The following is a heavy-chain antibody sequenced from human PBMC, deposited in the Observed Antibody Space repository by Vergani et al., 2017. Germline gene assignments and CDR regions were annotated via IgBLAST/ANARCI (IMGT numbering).Heavy chain of an antibody. V-gene: IGHV3-74*03. CDR2: IKSDGSIT. J-gene: IGHJ5*01. CDR3: ARARCIETCYMSNWLDS. D-gene: IGHD3-9*01. Sequence: EVQLVESGGGLVKRGGSLRLSCAASGFSFNSSWMHWVRQVPGKGLLWVSRIKSDGSITAYADSVKGRFTISRDNAQNTLYLQMNSLRVEDTGVYYCARARCIETCYMSNWLDSWGQGTLVTVSS. CDR1: GFSFNSSW.